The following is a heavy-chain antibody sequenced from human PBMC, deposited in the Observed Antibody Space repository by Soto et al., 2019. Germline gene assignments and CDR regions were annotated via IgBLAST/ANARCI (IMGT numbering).Heavy chain of an antibody. CDR3: ARKHSRDYIRLGLDP. Sequence: QVQLVQSGSEVKKPGASVKVSCKASGYPFSDNQIHWLRRAPGQGLEWMGRINPKSDDANYAQQFQGRVTMTRDTSIDTAYLELTGLTSDDTATYYCARKHSRDYIRLGLDPWGQGTLVTVSS. CDR1: GYPFSDNQ. J-gene: IGHJ5*02. V-gene: IGHV1-2*02. D-gene: IGHD4-17*01. CDR2: INPKSDDA.